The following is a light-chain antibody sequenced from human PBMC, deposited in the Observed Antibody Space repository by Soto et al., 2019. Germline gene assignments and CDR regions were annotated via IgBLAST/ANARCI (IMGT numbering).Light chain of an antibody. CDR2: EVS. V-gene: IGLV2-14*01. Sequence: QSVLTQSASVSGSPGQSITISCTGTSRDVGGYNFVSWYQQHPGKAPKLIIFEVSIRLSGVSDRFSGSKSGNTASLTISGLQAEDEADYYCSSYVSGSTWVFGGGTKLTVL. CDR3: SSYVSGSTWV. J-gene: IGLJ3*02. CDR1: SRDVGGYNF.